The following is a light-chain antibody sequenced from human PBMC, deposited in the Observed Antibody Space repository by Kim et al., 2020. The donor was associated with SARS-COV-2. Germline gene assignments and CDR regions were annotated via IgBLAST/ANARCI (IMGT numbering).Light chain of an antibody. V-gene: IGLV3-1*01. J-gene: IGLJ3*02. CDR3: QAWDSGAVV. CDR2: ENN. CDR1: RLGERN. Sequence: SYELTQPPSVSVSPGQTVTITCSGDRLGERNVFWFHQRPGQSPVLVMYENNKRPSGIPERFSGSTSGNTATLTISETQAMDEADYYCQAWDSGAVVFGGG.